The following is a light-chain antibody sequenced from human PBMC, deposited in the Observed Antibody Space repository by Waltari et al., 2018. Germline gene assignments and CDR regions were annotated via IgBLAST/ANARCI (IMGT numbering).Light chain of an antibody. V-gene: IGLV2-14*01. CDR1: SSDVGAFGS. J-gene: IGLJ1*01. Sequence: QSALTQPASVSGSPGQSITISCTGTSSDVGAFGSVSWYQQHPGKAPQLIIYEVIRRPSGISDRFSGSKSDNTASLTIFDLQPEDEADYYCSSFTTRSTYAFGAGTKVTVL. CDR3: SSFTTRSTYA. CDR2: EVI.